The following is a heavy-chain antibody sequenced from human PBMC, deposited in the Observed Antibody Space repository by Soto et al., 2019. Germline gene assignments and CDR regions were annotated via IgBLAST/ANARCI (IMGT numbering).Heavy chain of an antibody. Sequence: QVQLQESGPGLVKPSQTLSLTCTVSGGSISSGGYYWSWIRQHPGKGLEWIGYIYYSGSTYYNPSLKSRVTISVDTSKNQCALKLSSVTAADTAVYYCARDQVVGYRYYYGMDVWGQGTTVTVSS. D-gene: IGHD1-26*01. CDR2: IYYSGST. CDR3: ARDQVVGYRYYYGMDV. CDR1: GGSISSGGYY. J-gene: IGHJ6*02. V-gene: IGHV4-31*03.